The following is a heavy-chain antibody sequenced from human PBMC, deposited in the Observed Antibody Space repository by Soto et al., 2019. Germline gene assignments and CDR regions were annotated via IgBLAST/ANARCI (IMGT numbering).Heavy chain of an antibody. CDR3: ASYYYDSSGYYSFDY. V-gene: IGHV1-69*13. J-gene: IGHJ4*02. D-gene: IGHD3-22*01. CDR2: IVPIFGTA. Sequence: SVKVSCKASGGTFSRYAISWVRQAPGQGLEWMGGIVPIFGTANYAQKFQGRVTITADESTSTAYMELSSLRSEDTAVYYCASYYYDSSGYYSFDYWGQGTLVTVSS. CDR1: GGTFSRYA.